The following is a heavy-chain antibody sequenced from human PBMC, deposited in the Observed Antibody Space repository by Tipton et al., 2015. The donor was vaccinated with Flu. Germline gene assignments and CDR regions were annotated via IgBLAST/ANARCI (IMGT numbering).Heavy chain of an antibody. CDR1: GSTSTDFY. Sequence: QLMQSGAEVKNPGASVKVSCKALGSTSTDFYIHWVRQAPGQGLEWMGIINVRGDDSGYAQKFQGRLTLTRDTSTSTVYMELSSLRSEDMAVYYCVKEMVRGNTRAGHWEDPWGQGTLVTVSS. CDR3: VKEMVRGNTRAGHWEDP. CDR2: INVRGDDS. D-gene: IGHD3-10*01. V-gene: IGHV1-46*01. J-gene: IGHJ5*02.